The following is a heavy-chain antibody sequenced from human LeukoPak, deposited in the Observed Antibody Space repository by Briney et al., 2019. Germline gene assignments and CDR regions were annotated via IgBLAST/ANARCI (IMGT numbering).Heavy chain of an antibody. CDR1: GFTFSDYY. D-gene: IGHD3-3*01. CDR2: ISSSGSTI. CDR3: ARVGVSTYYDFWSGYYNY. J-gene: IGHJ4*02. V-gene: IGHV3-11*04. Sequence: VVSLRLSCAASGFTFSDYYMSWIRQAPGKGLEWVSYISSSGSTIYYAESVKGRFTISRDNAKNSLYLQMNSLRAEDTAVYYCARVGVSTYYDFWSGYYNYWGQGTLVTVSS.